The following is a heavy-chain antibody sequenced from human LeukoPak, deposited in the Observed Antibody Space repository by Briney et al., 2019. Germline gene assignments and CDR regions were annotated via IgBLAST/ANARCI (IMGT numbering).Heavy chain of an antibody. CDR2: ISSSSSYI. CDR3: ARGPGSYSR. V-gene: IGHV3-21*01. CDR1: GFNFGKYW. Sequence: NPGGSLRLSCVASGFNFGKYWMSWVRQAPGKGLEWVSSISSSSSYIYYADSVRGRFTISRDNAKNSLYLQMNSLRAEDTAVYYCARGPGSYSRWGQGTLVTVSS. J-gene: IGHJ4*02. D-gene: IGHD3-10*01.